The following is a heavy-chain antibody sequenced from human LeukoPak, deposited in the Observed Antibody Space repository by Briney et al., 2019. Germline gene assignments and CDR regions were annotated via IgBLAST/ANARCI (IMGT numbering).Heavy chain of an antibody. V-gene: IGHV4-61*01. CDR3: ARRRTMVVTAPAYYYYGMDV. CDR2: IYYSGST. J-gene: IGHJ6*02. CDR1: GGSVSSGSYY. Sequence: SETLSLTCTVSGGSVSSGSYYWSWIRQPPGKGLEWIGYIYYSGSTNYNPSLKSRVTISVDTSKNQFSLKLSSVTAADTAVYYCARRRTMVVTAPAYYYYGMDVWGQGTTVTVSS. D-gene: IGHD2-21*02.